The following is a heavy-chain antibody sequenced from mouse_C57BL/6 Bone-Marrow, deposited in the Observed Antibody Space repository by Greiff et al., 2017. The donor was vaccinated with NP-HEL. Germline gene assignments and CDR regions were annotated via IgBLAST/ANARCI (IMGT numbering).Heavy chain of an antibody. V-gene: IGHV3-6*01. CDR3: ARAIYYDYDDYAMDY. CDR1: GYSITSGYY. Sequence: EESGPGLVKPSQSLSLTCSVTGYSITSGYYWNWIRQFPGNKLEWMGYISYDGSNNYNPSLKNRISITRDTSKNQFFLKLNSVTTEDTATYYCARAIYYDYDDYAMDYWGQGTSVTVSS. J-gene: IGHJ4*01. CDR2: ISYDGSN. D-gene: IGHD2-4*01.